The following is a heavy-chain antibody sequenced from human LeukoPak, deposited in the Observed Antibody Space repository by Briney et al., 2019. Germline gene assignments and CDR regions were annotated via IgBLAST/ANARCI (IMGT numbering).Heavy chain of an antibody. V-gene: IGHV4-39*01. Sequence: SETLSLTCTVSGGSITTNINYWVWIRQPPGKGLEWIGSIYFSGTTYDNPSLKSRVTISVDTSKNQFSLKLNSVTAADTAVYYCARGLEFFLAGYFDYWGQGTLVTVSS. J-gene: IGHJ4*02. CDR1: GGSITTNINY. CDR3: ARGLEFFLAGYFDY. CDR2: IYFSGTT.